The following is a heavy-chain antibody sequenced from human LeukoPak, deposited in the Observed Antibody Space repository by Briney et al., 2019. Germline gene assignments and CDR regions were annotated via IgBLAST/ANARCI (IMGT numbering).Heavy chain of an antibody. CDR3: ARAIYYDSSGYYYGY. J-gene: IGHJ4*02. D-gene: IGHD3-22*01. CDR1: GGSVSGYY. V-gene: IGHV4-34*01. CDR2: INHSGST. Sequence: PSETLSLTCTISGGSVSGYYWSWIRQPPGKGLEWIGEINHSGSTNYNPSLKSRVTISVDTSKNQFSLKLSSVTAADTAVYYCARAIYYDSSGYYYGYWGQGTLVTVSS.